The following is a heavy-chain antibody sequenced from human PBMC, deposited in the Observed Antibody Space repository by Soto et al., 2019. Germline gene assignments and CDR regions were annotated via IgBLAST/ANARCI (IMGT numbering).Heavy chain of an antibody. CDR1: GGSISSYY. CDR3: ARGYCISTSCYRFDP. Sequence: QVQLQESGPGLVKPSETLSLTCTVSGGSISSYYWSWIRQPPGKGLEWIGYIYYSGSTNYNPSLKSRVTISVDTSKNQFSLKLSSVTAADTAVYYCARGYCISTSCYRFDPWGQGTLVTVSS. V-gene: IGHV4-59*01. CDR2: IYYSGST. J-gene: IGHJ5*02. D-gene: IGHD2-2*02.